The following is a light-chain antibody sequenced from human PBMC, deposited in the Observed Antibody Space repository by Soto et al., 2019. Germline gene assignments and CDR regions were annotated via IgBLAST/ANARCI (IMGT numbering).Light chain of an antibody. Sequence: DVVLTQSPLALPVTLVQPASISCRSSQSLAHGDGNTYFNWFHQSPGQSPRRLIYSVSERDSGVPDRFSGSGSGTDFTLKISRLEAKDVGVYYCMQGTRWPRTFGRGTNLEIK. V-gene: IGKV2-30*02. CDR1: QSLAHGDGNTY. CDR3: MQGTRWPRT. J-gene: IGKJ2*01. CDR2: SVS.